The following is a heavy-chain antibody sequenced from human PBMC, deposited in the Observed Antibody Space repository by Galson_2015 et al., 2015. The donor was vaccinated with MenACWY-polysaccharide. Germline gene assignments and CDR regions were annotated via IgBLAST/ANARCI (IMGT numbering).Heavy chain of an antibody. V-gene: IGHV1-8*01. J-gene: IGHJ5*02. CDR2: MNPNSGNT. CDR3: ARGGKYYYDSSGYLNWFDP. Sequence: SVKASCKASGYTFSSYDINWVRQTTGQGLEWMGWMNPNSGNTGYAQKFQGRVTMTRNTSISIAYMELSSLRSEDTAVYYCARGGKYYYDSSGYLNWFDPWGQGTLVLVSS. D-gene: IGHD3-22*01. CDR1: GYTFSSYD.